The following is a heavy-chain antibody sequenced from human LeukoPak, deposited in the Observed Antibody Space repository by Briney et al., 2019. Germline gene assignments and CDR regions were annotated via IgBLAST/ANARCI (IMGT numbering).Heavy chain of an antibody. CDR3: ARQSGSSTWSSDY. CDR2: INHSGST. J-gene: IGHJ4*02. CDR1: GGSFNGYY. D-gene: IGHD6-13*01. Sequence: PSETLSLTCAVYGGSFNGYYWSWIRQPPGKGLEWIGEINHSGSTNYNLSLKSRVTISVDTPKNQFSLNLSSVTAADTAVYYCARQSGSSTWSSDYWGQGTLVTVSS. V-gene: IGHV4-34*01.